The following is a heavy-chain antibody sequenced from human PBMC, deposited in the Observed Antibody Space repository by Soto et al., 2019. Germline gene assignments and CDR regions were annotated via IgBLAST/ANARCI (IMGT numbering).Heavy chain of an antibody. V-gene: IGHV4-39*01. CDR2: IYYSGST. Sequence: SETLSLTCTVSGGSISRSSYYWGWIRQPPGKGLEWIGSIYYSGSTYYNPSLKSRVTISVDTSKNQFSLKLSSVTAADTAVYYCAISYGDYAPGDAFDIWGQGTMVTVSS. CDR1: GGSISRSSYY. CDR3: AISYGDYAPGDAFDI. J-gene: IGHJ3*02. D-gene: IGHD4-17*01.